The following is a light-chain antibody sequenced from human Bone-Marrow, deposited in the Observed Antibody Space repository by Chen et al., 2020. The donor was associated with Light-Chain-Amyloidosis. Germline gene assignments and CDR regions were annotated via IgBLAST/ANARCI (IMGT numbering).Light chain of an antibody. CDR2: KDS. J-gene: IGLJ2*01. CDR3: QSVDSSGTYPGV. V-gene: IGLV3-25*03. CDR1: ALPKQY. Sequence: SYELTQPPSVSVSPGQTARITCSGDALPKQYAYWYQQKPGQAPVLVIYKDSERPSGIPERFSGSSSGTTVTLTISGVQAEDEADYYCQSVDSSGTYPGVFGGGTKLTVL.